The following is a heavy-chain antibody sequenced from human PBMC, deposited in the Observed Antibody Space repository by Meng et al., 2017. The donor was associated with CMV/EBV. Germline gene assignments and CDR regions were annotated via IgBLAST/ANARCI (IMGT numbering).Heavy chain of an antibody. CDR3: TRGYCHSSSWYCEGAGAVSDF. V-gene: IGHV3-30*19. Sequence: GGSLRLSCAASGFFFSSYGMHWVRQAPGKGLEWVAMLSFDGKNKYYADSLRGRFTISRDNSKNTLDLRMSSLRAEDTAIYYCTRGYCHSSSWYCEGAGAVSDFWGQGTLVTVSS. J-gene: IGHJ4*02. CDR2: LSFDGKNK. D-gene: IGHD6-13*01. CDR1: GFFFSSYG.